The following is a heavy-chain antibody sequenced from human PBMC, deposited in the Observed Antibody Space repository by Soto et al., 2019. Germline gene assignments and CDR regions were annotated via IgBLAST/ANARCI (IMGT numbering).Heavy chain of an antibody. CDR2: IDSRGRSL. CDR3: ARQAARNYIDS. D-gene: IGHD6-6*01. V-gene: IGHV3-11*01. J-gene: IGHJ4*02. CDR1: GFSFSDYS. Sequence: LRLPFVDSGFSFSDYSISWTRQAPGKGLEWLAFIDSRGRSLFYAGSVRGRFTISRENAENSVYLQMDSLRADDTAVDYCARQAARNYIDSWGQGNSVTVSS.